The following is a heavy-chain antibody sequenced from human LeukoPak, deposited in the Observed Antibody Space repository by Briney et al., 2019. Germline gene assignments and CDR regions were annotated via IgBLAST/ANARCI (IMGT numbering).Heavy chain of an antibody. D-gene: IGHD3-3*01. CDR2: ISGSGGST. CDR3: AKDFQVFGVVIDLVAFDI. Sequence: GASLRLSCAASGFTFSSYAMSWVRQAPGKGLEWVAAISGSGGSTYYADSVKGRFTISRENSKKTLYLQMNSLRAEDTAVYYCAKDFQVFGVVIDLVAFDIWGQGTMVTVSS. CDR1: GFTFSSYA. J-gene: IGHJ3*02. V-gene: IGHV3-23*01.